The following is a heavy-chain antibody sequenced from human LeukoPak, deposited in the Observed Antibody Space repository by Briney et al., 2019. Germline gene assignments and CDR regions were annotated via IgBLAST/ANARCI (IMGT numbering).Heavy chain of an antibody. V-gene: IGHV1-69*05. J-gene: IGHJ4*02. D-gene: IGHD3-22*01. Sequence: SVKVSCKASGGTFSSYAISWVRQAPGQGLEWMGGIIPIFGTANYAQKFQGRVTMTRDTSTSTVYMELSSLRSEDTAVYYCARAYYFASSGYYFPVDYWGQGTLVTVSS. CDR2: IIPIFGTA. CDR1: GGTFSSYA. CDR3: ARAYYFASSGYYFPVDY.